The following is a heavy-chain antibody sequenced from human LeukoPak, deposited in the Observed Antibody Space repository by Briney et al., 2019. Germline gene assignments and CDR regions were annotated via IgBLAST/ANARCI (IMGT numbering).Heavy chain of an antibody. CDR2: INNDGSTT. Sequence: SCKASGYTFTSYYMHWVRQAPGKGLVWVSRINNDGSTTSYADSVKGRFTISRDNAKNTLYLQMNSLRAEDTAVYYCARGQLGEWGQGTLVTVSS. CDR3: ARGQLGE. J-gene: IGHJ4*02. CDR1: GYTFTSYY. D-gene: IGHD3-10*01. V-gene: IGHV3-74*01.